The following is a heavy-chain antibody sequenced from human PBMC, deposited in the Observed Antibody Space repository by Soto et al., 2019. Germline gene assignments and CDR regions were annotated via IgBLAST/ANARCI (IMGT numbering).Heavy chain of an antibody. D-gene: IGHD5-18*01. Sequence: QVTLKESGPVLVTPTETLTLTCTVSGFSLSNARMGVSWIRQPPGKALEWLAHIFSNDEKSSSTCLKSRLTISKETSKSQVVLTTTNMDPVDTATYYGPRINTAKVFYSLVVWCEGTTVIVS. V-gene: IGHV2-26*01. J-gene: IGHJ6*01. CDR2: IFSNDEK. CDR1: GFSLSNARMG. CDR3: PRINTAKVFYSLVV.